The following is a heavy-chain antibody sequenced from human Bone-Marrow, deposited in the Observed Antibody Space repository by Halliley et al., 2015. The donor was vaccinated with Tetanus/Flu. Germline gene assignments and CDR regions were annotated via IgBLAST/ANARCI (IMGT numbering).Heavy chain of an antibody. CDR3: ARTPSSYAMDV. CDR2: VHPDGRST. V-gene: IGHV3-74*01. Sequence: LVGVSRVHPDGRSTTYADSVKGRFTISRDSAKNTLYLQMNSLRAEDTAVYFCARTPSSYAMDVWGQGTTVTVSS. J-gene: IGHJ6*02.